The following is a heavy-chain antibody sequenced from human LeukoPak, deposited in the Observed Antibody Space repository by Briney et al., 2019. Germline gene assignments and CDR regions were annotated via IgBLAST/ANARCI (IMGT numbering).Heavy chain of an antibody. CDR2: IYTSGST. CDR3: ARDLSDWGGDAFDI. Sequence: PSETLSLTCTVSGGSISSYYWSWIRQPAGKGLEWIGRIYTSGSTNYNPSLKSRVTMSVDTSKNQFSLKLSSVTAADTAVYYCARDLSDWGGDAFDIWGQGTMVTVSS. J-gene: IGHJ3*02. D-gene: IGHD7-27*01. CDR1: GGSISSYY. V-gene: IGHV4-4*07.